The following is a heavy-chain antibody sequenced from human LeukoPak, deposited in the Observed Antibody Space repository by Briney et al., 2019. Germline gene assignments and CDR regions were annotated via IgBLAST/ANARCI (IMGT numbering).Heavy chain of an antibody. Sequence: AGGSLRLSCAASGFTFSSYWMSWVRQAPGKGLEWVANIKQDGSEKYYVDSVKGGFTISRDNAKNSLYLQMNSLRAEDTAVYYCAKRYCSSSSCSFFDYWGQGTLVTVSS. J-gene: IGHJ4*02. V-gene: IGHV3-7*03. CDR2: IKQDGSEK. CDR3: AKRYCSSSSCSFFDY. D-gene: IGHD2-2*01. CDR1: GFTFSSYW.